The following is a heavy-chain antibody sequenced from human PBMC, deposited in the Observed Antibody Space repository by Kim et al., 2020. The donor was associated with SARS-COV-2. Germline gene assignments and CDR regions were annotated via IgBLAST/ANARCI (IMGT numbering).Heavy chain of an antibody. V-gene: IGHV4-59*08. CDR2: IYYSGST. Sequence: SETLSLTCTVSGGSISSYYWSWIRQPPGKGLEWIGYIYYSGSTNYNPSLKSRVTISVDTSKNQFSLKLSSVTAADTAVYYCARALPYLRYFGYAFDYWGQGTLVTVSS. CDR1: GGSISSYY. CDR3: ARALPYLRYFGYAFDY. D-gene: IGHD3-9*01. J-gene: IGHJ4*02.